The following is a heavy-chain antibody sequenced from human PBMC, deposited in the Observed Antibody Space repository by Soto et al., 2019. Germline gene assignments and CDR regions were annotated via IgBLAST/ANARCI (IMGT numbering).Heavy chain of an antibody. D-gene: IGHD3-10*01. J-gene: IGHJ4*02. CDR2: IIPILRMA. V-gene: IGHV1-69*02. Sequence: QVQLVQSGAEVKMPGSSVKVSCTASGGTFTSYTFSWVRQVPGQGLEWMGRIIPILRMADFAQKFQGRVKINADESTSTVYMKPSSLRSEDTAVYYCATSYGSGSAHFDYWGQGTLVTVS. CDR3: ATSYGSGSAHFDY. CDR1: GGTFTSYT.